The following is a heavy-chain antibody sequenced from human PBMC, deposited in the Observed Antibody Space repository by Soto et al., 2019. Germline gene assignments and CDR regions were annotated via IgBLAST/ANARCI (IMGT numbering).Heavy chain of an antibody. CDR1: GYIFTDNY. CDR3: ARAYSGSGSPKF. V-gene: IGHV1-2*02. Sequence: GPSVKVSFKTSGYIFTDNYLHWVRQAPGQGLEWMGWINPKSGVTDFAQNFRGRVTMTRDTAISTAYMELSRLRSDDTAVYYCARAYSGSGSPKFWGQGTLVTVSS. J-gene: IGHJ4*02. CDR2: INPKSGVT. D-gene: IGHD3-10*01.